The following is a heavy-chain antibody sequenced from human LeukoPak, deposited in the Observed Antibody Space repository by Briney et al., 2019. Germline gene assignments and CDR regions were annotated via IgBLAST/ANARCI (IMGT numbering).Heavy chain of an antibody. V-gene: IGHV3-11*04. CDR2: ISSSSSTI. Sequence: PGGSLRLSCAASGFTFSDYYMSWIRQAPGKGLEWVSYISSSSSTIYYADSVKGRFTISRDNAKNSLYLQMNSLRAEDTAVYYCARDGEWEPPRYYFDYWGQGTLVTVSS. CDR1: GFTFSDYY. J-gene: IGHJ4*02. CDR3: ARDGEWEPPRYYFDY. D-gene: IGHD1-26*01.